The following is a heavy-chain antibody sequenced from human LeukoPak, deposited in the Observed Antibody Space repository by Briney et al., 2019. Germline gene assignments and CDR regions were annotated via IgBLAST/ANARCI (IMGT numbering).Heavy chain of an antibody. Sequence: SVKVSCKASGGTVSDYSISWVRQAPGQGLEWMGRIIPLLGTTHCAQNFQGRFTMTADKSTTSVYMELSSLRSEDTAVYYCVRSGFDYDWFDPWGQGTLVTVSS. D-gene: IGHD5-12*01. CDR2: IIPLLGTT. CDR3: VRSGFDYDWFDP. CDR1: GGTVSDYS. V-gene: IGHV1-69*08. J-gene: IGHJ5*02.